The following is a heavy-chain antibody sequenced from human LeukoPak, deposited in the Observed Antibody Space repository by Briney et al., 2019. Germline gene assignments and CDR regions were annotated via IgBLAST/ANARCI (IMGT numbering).Heavy chain of an antibody. CDR1: GFTFSRHW. D-gene: IGHD6-6*01. CDR3: ARRYSTSSVEDFDY. J-gene: IGHJ4*02. V-gene: IGHV3-7*01. CDR2: IKKDGREI. Sequence: GGSLRLSCVASGFTFSRHWMAWVRQAPGKGLEWVANIKKDGREIYYMDSVKGRFTISRDNAKNSLYLQMNSLRAEDTAVYYCARRYSTSSVEDFDYWGQGTLVTVSS.